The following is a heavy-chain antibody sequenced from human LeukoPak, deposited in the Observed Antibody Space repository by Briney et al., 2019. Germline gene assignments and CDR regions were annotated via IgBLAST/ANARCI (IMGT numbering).Heavy chain of an antibody. V-gene: IGHV4-59*12. CDR1: GGSISSYY. CDR2: IYYSGST. CDR3: ARDLSGSSSYYASYDS. J-gene: IGHJ4*02. D-gene: IGHD6-13*01. Sequence: RASETLSLTCTVSGGSISSYYWSWIRQPPGKGLEWIGYIYYSGSTNYNPSLKSRVTISLTSRNQFSLRLSSVTAEDTAVYYCARDLSGSSSYYASYDSWGQGTLVTVSS.